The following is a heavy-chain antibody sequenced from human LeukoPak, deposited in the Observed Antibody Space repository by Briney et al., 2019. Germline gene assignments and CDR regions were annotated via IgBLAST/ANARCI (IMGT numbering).Heavy chain of an antibody. Sequence: GESLKISRTGSGYSFTTYSIGWVRQTPGKGLEWMGILYAGHTDTDYTPSFQGQVTISADKSISTAYLQWSSLKASDTAMYYCARLSGSYYTAFDFWGQGTLVTISS. D-gene: IGHD1-26*01. CDR2: LYAGHTDT. CDR1: GYSFTTYS. CDR3: ARLSGSYYTAFDF. V-gene: IGHV5-51*01. J-gene: IGHJ4*02.